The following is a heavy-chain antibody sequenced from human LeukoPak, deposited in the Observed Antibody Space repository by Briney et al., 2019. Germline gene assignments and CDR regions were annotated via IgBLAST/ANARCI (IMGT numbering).Heavy chain of an antibody. J-gene: IGHJ4*02. CDR2: ISSYGGVG. CDR1: AFSFASYE. CDR3: ARDTVNGPFVISFDY. D-gene: IGHD2-8*01. Sequence: PGGSLRRSCAASAFSFASYEMNWVRHAPGKGPEWVSHISSYGGVGRYLDSVRGRFTMSRDNAKDLKFLQMNGLRGEDTAVYYWARDTVNGPFVISFDYWGQGALVTVS. V-gene: IGHV3-48*03.